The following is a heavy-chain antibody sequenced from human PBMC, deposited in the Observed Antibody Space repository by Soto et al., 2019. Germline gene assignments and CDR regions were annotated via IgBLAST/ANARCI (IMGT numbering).Heavy chain of an antibody. CDR2: IVVGSGNT. J-gene: IGHJ4*02. CDR1: GFTFTSSA. D-gene: IGHD2-2*03. Sequence: SVKVSCKASGFTFTSSAMQWVRQARGQRLEWIGWIVVGSGNTNYAQKFQERVTITRDMSTSTAYMELSSLRSEDTAVYYCARDGYCSSTSCYPPEWGQGTLVTVSS. V-gene: IGHV1-58*02. CDR3: ARDGYCSSTSCYPPE.